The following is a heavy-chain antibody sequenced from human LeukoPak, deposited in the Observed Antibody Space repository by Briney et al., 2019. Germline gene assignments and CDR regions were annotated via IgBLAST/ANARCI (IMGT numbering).Heavy chain of an antibody. Sequence: GASVKVSCKASGYTFTSYYMHWVRQAPGQGLEWMGGIIPIFGTANYAQKFQGRVTITTDESTSTAYMELSSLRSEDTAVYYCAIYGSGSYYNYWGQGTLVTDSS. CDR3: AIYGSGSYYNY. CDR1: GYTFTSYY. D-gene: IGHD3-10*01. V-gene: IGHV1-69*05. J-gene: IGHJ4*02. CDR2: IIPIFGTA.